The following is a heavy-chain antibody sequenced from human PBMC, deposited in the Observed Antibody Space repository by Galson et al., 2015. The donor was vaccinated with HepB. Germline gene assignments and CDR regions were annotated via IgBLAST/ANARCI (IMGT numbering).Heavy chain of an antibody. CDR3: ARMIYGGNSWGFDY. V-gene: IGHV7-4-1*02. Sequence: SVKVSCKASGYTFTSYAMNWVRQAPGQGLEWMGWINTNTGNPTYAQGFTGRFVFSLDTSVSTAYLQISSLKAEDTAVYYCARMIYGGNSWGFDYWGQGTLVTVSS. J-gene: IGHJ4*02. CDR2: INTNTGNP. D-gene: IGHD4-23*01. CDR1: GYTFTSYA.